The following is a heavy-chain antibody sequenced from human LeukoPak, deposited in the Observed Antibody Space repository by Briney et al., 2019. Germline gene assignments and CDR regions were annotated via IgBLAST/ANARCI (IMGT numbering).Heavy chain of an antibody. Sequence: GASVKVSCRASGYTFTDYYLHWVRQAPGQGLEWMGWINLNSGGTNSAQKFQGRVAMTRDTSISTAYMDLSRLRSDDTAAYYCAREGRNRSFDYWGQGTLVTVSS. CDR1: GYTFTDYY. D-gene: IGHD1-14*01. CDR3: AREGRNRSFDY. J-gene: IGHJ4*02. CDR2: INLNSGGT. V-gene: IGHV1-2*02.